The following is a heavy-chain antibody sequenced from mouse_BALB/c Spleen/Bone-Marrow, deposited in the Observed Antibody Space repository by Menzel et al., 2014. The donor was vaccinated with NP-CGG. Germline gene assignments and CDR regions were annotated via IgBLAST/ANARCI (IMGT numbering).Heavy chain of an antibody. V-gene: IGHV1-14*01. CDR2: INPYNDGT. CDR3: ARDGWLLRFDY. CDR1: GYTFTAYV. J-gene: IGHJ2*01. D-gene: IGHD2-3*01. Sequence: EVQLQESGPEQVKPGASVKMSCKASGYTFTAYVMHWVKQKPGQGLEWIGYINPYNDGTNYNEKFKGKATLTSDISSSTANMELSSLTAEDSAVYYCARDGWLLRFDYWGQGTTLTVSS.